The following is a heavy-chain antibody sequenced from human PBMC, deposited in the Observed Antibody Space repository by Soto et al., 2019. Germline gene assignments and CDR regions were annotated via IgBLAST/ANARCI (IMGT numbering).Heavy chain of an antibody. CDR2: IYDSGST. CDR1: GGYISSYY. V-gene: IGHV4-59*08. Sequence: SETLSLTCTVSGGYISSYYWSGIRQPPGKGLEWIGYIYDSGSTNYNPSLKSRVTISVDTSKNQFSLKLSSVTAADTAVYYCARGSFRVTNWAYYFEYWGQGILVTVSS. D-gene: IGHD7-27*01. CDR3: ARGSFRVTNWAYYFEY. J-gene: IGHJ4*02.